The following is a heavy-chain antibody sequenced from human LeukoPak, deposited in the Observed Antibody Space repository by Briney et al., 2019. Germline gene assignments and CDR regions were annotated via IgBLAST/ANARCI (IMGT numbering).Heavy chain of an antibody. CDR1: GDTFTGYY. V-gene: IGHV1-2*02. D-gene: IGHD3-3*01. Sequence: ASVKVSCKASGDTFTGYYMHWVRQAPGQGLEWMGWINPNSGGTNYAQRFQGRVSRTRDTSITTAYMELSRLTSDATAVSDCSKDSNFWSGYFDSLGYWGQGTLVTVSS. CDR2: INPNSGGT. CDR3: SKDSNFWSGYFDSLGY. J-gene: IGHJ4*02.